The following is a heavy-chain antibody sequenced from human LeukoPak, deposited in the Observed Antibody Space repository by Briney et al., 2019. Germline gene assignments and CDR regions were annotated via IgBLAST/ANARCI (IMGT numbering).Heavy chain of an antibody. CDR3: AKDNGDYLYYFDY. CDR1: GFTFSSDG. Sequence: GGSLRLSCAASGFTFSSDGMHWVRQAPGKGLEWLAVVWYDGSNKYYADSVKGRFTISRDNSKNTLYLQMNSLRAEDTAVYYCAKDNGDYLYYFDYWGQGTLVTVSS. D-gene: IGHD4-17*01. J-gene: IGHJ4*02. V-gene: IGHV3-33*06. CDR2: VWYDGSNK.